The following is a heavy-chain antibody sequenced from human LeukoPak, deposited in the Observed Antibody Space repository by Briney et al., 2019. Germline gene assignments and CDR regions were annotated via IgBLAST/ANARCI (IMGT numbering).Heavy chain of an antibody. D-gene: IGHD3-10*01. V-gene: IGHV3-23*01. CDR2: ISGSGGST. J-gene: IGHJ6*03. Sequence: PGGSLRLSCAASGFTFSSYAMSWVRQAPGKGLEWVSAISGSGGSTYYADSVKGRFTISRDNSKNTLYLQMNSLRAEDTAVYYCATGSRPQEGTLYYMDVWGKGTTVTVSS. CDR1: GFTFSSYA. CDR3: ATGSRPQEGTLYYMDV.